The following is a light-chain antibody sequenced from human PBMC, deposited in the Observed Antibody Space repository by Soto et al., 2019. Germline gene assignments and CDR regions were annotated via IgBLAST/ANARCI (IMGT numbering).Light chain of an antibody. V-gene: IGLV1-44*01. CDR1: TSNIGSNT. CDR2: SNN. Sequence: QSVLTQPPSASGTAGQRVTISCSGSTSNIGSNTVNWYQQLPGTAPKTLIYSNNQRPSGVPDRFSGSKSGTSGSLAISGLLSEDGADYYCAAWDDGLNGYVFGTGTKVTVL. J-gene: IGLJ1*01. CDR3: AAWDDGLNGYV.